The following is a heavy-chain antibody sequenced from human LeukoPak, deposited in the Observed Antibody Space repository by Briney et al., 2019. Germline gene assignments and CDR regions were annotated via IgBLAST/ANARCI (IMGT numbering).Heavy chain of an antibody. V-gene: IGHV1-2*02. J-gene: IGHJ4*02. CDR2: INPNSGGT. Sequence: GASVKVSCKASGYTFTGYYMHWVRQAPGQGLEWMGWINPNSGGTNYAQKFQGRVTMTRDTSISTAYMELSRLRSDDTAVYYCAREEADYGSGSDYWGQGTLVTVSP. CDR3: AREEADYGSGSDY. CDR1: GYTFTGYY. D-gene: IGHD3-10*01.